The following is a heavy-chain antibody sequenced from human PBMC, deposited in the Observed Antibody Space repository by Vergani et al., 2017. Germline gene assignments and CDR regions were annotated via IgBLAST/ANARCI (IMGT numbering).Heavy chain of an antibody. V-gene: IGHV3-30*04. J-gene: IGHJ6*03. CDR1: GFSFRNYA. CDR3: ARGSYGDPYYYYYYMDV. Sequence: QVQLVESGGGVVQPGRSLRLSCAASGFSFRNYAMHWVRQAPGKGLEWVAVISYDGSNKYYADSVEGRFTISRDNTENTLYLQMNSLRIEDTAVYYCARGSYGDPYYYYYYMDVWGKGTTVTVSS. D-gene: IGHD4-17*01. CDR2: ISYDGSNK.